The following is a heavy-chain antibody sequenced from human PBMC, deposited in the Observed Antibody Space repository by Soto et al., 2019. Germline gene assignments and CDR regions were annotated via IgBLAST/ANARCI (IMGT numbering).Heavy chain of an antibody. CDR2: ISGSGGST. V-gene: IGHV3-23*01. CDR1: GFIFSSYA. J-gene: IGHJ1*01. Sequence: GGSLRLSCAASGFIFSSYAMSWGRQAPGKGLEWVSAISGSGGSTYYADSVKGRFTISRDNSKNTLYLQMNSLRAEDTAVYYCAKGAGYCSGGSCYGYFHQWGQGTLVTVSS. CDR3: AKGAGYCSGGSCYGYFHQ. D-gene: IGHD2-15*01.